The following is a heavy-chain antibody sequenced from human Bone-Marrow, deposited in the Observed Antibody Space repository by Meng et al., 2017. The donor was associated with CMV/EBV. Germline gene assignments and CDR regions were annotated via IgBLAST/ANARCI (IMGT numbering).Heavy chain of an antibody. CDR3: TRWVSGAAANFDF. V-gene: IGHV3-73*01. Sequence: GGSLRLSCAASGFTLSGSTVHWVRQASGKGLEWVGRMRNKVANYATAYSASVKGRFTISRDESKKTAYLQMNSLKTDDSALYYCTRWVSGAAANFDFWGQGTLVTVSS. D-gene: IGHD6-25*01. CDR2: MRNKVANYAT. J-gene: IGHJ4*02. CDR1: GFTLSGST.